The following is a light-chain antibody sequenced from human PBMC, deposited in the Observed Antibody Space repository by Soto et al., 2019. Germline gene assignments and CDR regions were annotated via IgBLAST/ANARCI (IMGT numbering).Light chain of an antibody. CDR2: DAS. J-gene: IGKJ1*01. V-gene: IGKV1-5*01. Sequence: DIQVTQSPSSLSASVGDRVTITCRASQSISSWLAWYQQKPGKAPKLLIYDASSLESGVPSRFSGSGSGTEFTLTISSLQPDDFATYYCQQYNSYSRATFGQGTKVEIK. CDR3: QQYNSYSRAT. CDR1: QSISSW.